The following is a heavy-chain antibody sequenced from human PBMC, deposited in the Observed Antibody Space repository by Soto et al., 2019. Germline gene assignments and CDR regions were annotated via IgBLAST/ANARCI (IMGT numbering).Heavy chain of an antibody. V-gene: IGHV1-24*01. CDR2: FDPEDGET. CDR1: GYTLTELS. CDR3: ATDGEMAAAATYYYYGMDV. D-gene: IGHD6-13*01. J-gene: IGHJ6*02. Sequence: ASVKVSCKVSGYTLTELSMHWVRQAPGKGLEWMGGFDPEDGETIYAQKFQGRVTMTEDTSTGTAYMELSRLRSEDTAVHYCATDGEMAAAATYYYYGMDVWGQGTTVTVSS.